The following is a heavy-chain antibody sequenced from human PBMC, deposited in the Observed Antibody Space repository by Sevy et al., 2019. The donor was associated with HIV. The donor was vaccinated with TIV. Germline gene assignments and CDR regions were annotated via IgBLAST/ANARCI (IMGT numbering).Heavy chain of an antibody. CDR1: RGSISAYY. CDR2: VYYTGST. D-gene: IGHD3-16*01. J-gene: IGHJ5*02. V-gene: IGHV4-59*01. CDR3: SRASPVLGGDNSLIWFDP. Sequence: SETLSLTCTVSRGSISAYYWSWIRQPPGKALEYIGYVYYTGSTNYNPSLKSRVTISVDTSKNEVSLKLTSVTAADTAVYYCSRASPVLGGDNSLIWFDPWGQRTLVSVSS.